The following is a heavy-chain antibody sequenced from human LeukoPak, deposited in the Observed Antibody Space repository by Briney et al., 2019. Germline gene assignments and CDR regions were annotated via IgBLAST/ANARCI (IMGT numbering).Heavy chain of an antibody. D-gene: IGHD3-3*01. V-gene: IGHV3-30*18. Sequence: PGGSLRLSCAASGFTVSSSYMSWVRQAPGKGLEWVAVISYDGSNKYYADSVKGRFTISRDNSKNTLYLQMNSLRAEDTAVYYCAKSAWNGYYSNYWGQGTLVTVSS. CDR3: AKSAWNGYYSNY. CDR2: ISYDGSNK. J-gene: IGHJ4*02. CDR1: GFTVSSSY.